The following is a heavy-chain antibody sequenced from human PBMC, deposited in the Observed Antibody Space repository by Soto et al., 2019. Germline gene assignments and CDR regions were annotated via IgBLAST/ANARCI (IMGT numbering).Heavy chain of an antibody. V-gene: IGHV3-33*01. CDR3: ARGWVTNGYFDL. CDR1: GFTFSSYG. D-gene: IGHD2-21*02. CDR2: IWYDGSNK. J-gene: IGHJ2*01. Sequence: QVQLVESGGGVVQPGRSLRLSCAASGFTFSSYGMHWVRQAPGKGLEWVAVIWYDGSNKYYADSVKGRFTISRDNSKNTLYLQMNSLRAEDTAVYYCARGWVTNGYFDLWGRGTLVTVSS.